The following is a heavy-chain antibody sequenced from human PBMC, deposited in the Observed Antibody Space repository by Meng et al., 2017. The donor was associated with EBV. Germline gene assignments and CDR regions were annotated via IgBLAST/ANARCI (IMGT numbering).Heavy chain of an antibody. D-gene: IGHD1-26*01. J-gene: IGHJ4*02. Sequence: QHVGLGGVLRRRGGSLLLSVASCGSAFSSYAISWVHQAPGKGQEWVSAISGSGGSTYYADSVKGRFTISRDNSKNTLYLQMNSLRAEDTSVYYCAKVNQLLGGNDYWGQGTLVTVSS. CDR2: ISGSGGST. CDR3: AKVNQLLGGNDY. V-gene: IGHV3-23*04. CDR1: GSAFSSYA.